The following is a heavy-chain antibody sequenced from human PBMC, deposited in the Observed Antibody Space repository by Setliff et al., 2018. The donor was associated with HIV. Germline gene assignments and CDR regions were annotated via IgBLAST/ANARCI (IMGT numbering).Heavy chain of an antibody. CDR3: ATDIYYYDSSGYYPGNYYGMDV. Sequence: ASVKVSCKASGGTFSSYAISWVRQAPGQGLEWMGGIILLFGTPNYAQKFQGRVTITADESTSTAYMELSSLRSEDTAVYYCATDIYYYDSSGYYPGNYYGMDVGGQGTTVTVSS. V-gene: IGHV1-69*13. CDR2: IILLFGTP. J-gene: IGHJ6*02. D-gene: IGHD3-22*01. CDR1: GGTFSSYA.